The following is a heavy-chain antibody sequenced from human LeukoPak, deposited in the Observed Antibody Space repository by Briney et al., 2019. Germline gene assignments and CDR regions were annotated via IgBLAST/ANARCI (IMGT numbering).Heavy chain of an antibody. CDR2: ISSSSSYI. V-gene: IGHV3-21*01. Sequence: GGSLRLSCAASGFTFSSYSMNWVRQAPGKGLEWVSSISSSSSYIYYADSVKGRFTISRDNSKNTLYLQMSSLRAEDTAVYYCVKDRQRGYSYGFFDYWGQGTLVTVSS. J-gene: IGHJ4*02. D-gene: IGHD5-18*01. CDR1: GFTFSSYS. CDR3: VKDRQRGYSYGFFDY.